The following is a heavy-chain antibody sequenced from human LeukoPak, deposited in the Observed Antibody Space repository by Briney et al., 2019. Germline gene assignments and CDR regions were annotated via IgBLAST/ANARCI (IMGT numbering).Heavy chain of an antibody. CDR1: GYSFNIYE. V-gene: IGHV1-8*01. CDR3: SRGPRFDP. CDR2: VNPNSGDT. Sequence: ASVKVSCKTSGYSFNIYEINWVRQATGQGLERMGWVNPNSGDTDYAQKFQGRLTMTRNTSISTAYMELSGLGLEDTAVYYCSRGPRFDPWGQGTQVTVSS. J-gene: IGHJ5*02.